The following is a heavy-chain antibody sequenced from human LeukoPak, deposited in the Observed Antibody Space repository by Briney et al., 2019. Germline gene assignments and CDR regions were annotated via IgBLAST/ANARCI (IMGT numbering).Heavy chain of an antibody. Sequence: GASVTVSCKASGGTFSSYAISWVRQAPGQGLEWMGGIIPILGTANYAQKFQGRVTITADKSTSTAYMELGSLKSEDTAVYYCARGALYSSSSGSFDYWGQGTLVTVSS. CDR3: ARGALYSSSSGSFDY. CDR2: IIPILGTA. D-gene: IGHD6-6*01. CDR1: GGTFSSYA. V-gene: IGHV1-69*10. J-gene: IGHJ4*02.